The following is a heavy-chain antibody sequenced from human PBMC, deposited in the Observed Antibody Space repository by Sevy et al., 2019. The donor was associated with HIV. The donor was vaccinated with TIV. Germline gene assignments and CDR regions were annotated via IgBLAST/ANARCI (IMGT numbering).Heavy chain of an antibody. CDR2: ISSSSSYI. CDR3: ARDLSGWLDP. CDR1: GFTFSSYR. Sequence: GGSLRLSCAASGFTFSSYRMNWVRQAPGKGLEWVSSISSSSSYIYYADSVKGRFTISRDNAKNSLYLQMNSLRAEDTAVYYCARDLSGWLDPWGQGTLVTVSS. D-gene: IGHD3-10*01. V-gene: IGHV3-21*01. J-gene: IGHJ5*02.